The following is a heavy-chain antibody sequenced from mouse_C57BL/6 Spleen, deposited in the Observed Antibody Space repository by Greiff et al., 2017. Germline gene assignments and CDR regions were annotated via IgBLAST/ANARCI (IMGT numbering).Heavy chain of an antibody. CDR2: IHPNSGST. J-gene: IGHJ2*01. D-gene: IGHD1-1*01. CDR1: GYTFTSYW. V-gene: IGHV1-64*01. Sequence: QVQLQQPGAELVKPGASVKLSCKASGYTFTSYWMHWVKQRPGQGLEWIGMIHPNSGSTNYNEKFKSKATLTVDKSSSTAYMQLSSLTSEDSAVYYCARATTVVAERDFDYWGQGTTLAVSS. CDR3: ARATTVVAERDFDY.